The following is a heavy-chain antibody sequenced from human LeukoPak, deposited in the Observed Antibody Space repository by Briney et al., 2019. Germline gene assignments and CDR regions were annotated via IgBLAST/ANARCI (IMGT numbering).Heavy chain of an antibody. CDR1: GGSISTYY. Sequence: PSETLSLTCTVSGGSISTYYWSWIRQPPGKGLEWIGYSYYSGSTTHNPSLQSRVTISVDTSRNQFSLKLTSVTAADTAVYYCARAGGGYRFDYWGQGTLVTVSS. CDR3: ARAGGGYRFDY. CDR2: SYYSGST. V-gene: IGHV4-59*01. J-gene: IGHJ4*02. D-gene: IGHD5-18*01.